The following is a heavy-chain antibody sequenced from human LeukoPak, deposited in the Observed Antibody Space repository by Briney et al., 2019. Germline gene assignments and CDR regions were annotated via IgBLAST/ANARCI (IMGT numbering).Heavy chain of an antibody. J-gene: IGHJ5*02. Sequence: GGSLRLSCAASGLTFSGYWMSWVRQAPGKGLEWVANIKQDGSEKYYVDSVKGRFTISRDNAKTSLYLQMNSLRAEDTAVYYCAREPWGYSGSSDHWGQGTLVTVPS. D-gene: IGHD5-12*01. CDR2: IKQDGSEK. CDR3: AREPWGYSGSSDH. CDR1: GLTFSGYW. V-gene: IGHV3-7*03.